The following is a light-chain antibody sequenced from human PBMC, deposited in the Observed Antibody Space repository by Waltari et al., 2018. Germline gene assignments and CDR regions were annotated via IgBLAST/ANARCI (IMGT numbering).Light chain of an antibody. CDR3: QTGGHGTWV. CDR1: SGHSTNV. V-gene: IGLV4-69*01. J-gene: IGLJ3*02. CDR2: VYSDGSH. Sequence: LGASVKLTCTLSSGHSTNVIAWLQKRPEKGPRYLMKVYSDGSHNKGDEIPDRFSGSSSGAERYLTISSLQSEDEADYYCQTGGHGTWVFGGGTKLTVL.